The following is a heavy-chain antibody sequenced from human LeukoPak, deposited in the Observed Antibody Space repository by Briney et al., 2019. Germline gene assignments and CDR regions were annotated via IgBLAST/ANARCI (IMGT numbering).Heavy chain of an antibody. V-gene: IGHV3-21*01. D-gene: IGHD3-22*01. CDR1: GFTFSSYS. CDR3: ARASTMSGEGDY. Sequence: PGGSLRLSCAASGFTFSSYSMNWVRQAPGKGLEWVSSISSSSSYIYYADSVKGRFTISRDNAKNSLYLQMNSLRAEDTAVYYCARASTMSGEGDYWGQGTLVTVYS. J-gene: IGHJ4*02. CDR2: ISSSSSYI.